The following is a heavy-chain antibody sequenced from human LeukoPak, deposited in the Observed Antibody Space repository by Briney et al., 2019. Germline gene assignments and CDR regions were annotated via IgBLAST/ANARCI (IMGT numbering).Heavy chain of an antibody. D-gene: IGHD6-19*01. V-gene: IGHV4-34*01. CDR3: ARGGRGSSDQNWFDP. J-gene: IGHJ5*02. CDR2: INHSGST. CDR1: GGSFSGYY. Sequence: SETLSLTCAVYGGSFSGYYWSWIRQPPGKGLEWIGEINHSGSTNYNPSLKSRVIISVDTSKNQFSLKLSSVTAADTAVYYCARGGRGSSDQNWFDPWGQGTLVTVSS.